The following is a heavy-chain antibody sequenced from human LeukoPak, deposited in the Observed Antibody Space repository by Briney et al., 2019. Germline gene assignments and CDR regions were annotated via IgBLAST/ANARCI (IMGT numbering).Heavy chain of an antibody. CDR2: INTYNGKT. CDR1: GYTFTKYG. Sequence: AAVTVSYMPSGYTFTKYGIRGVGQAPRQGGEGVGWINTYNGKTLYKQKLQGRVTMTTDTSTTTAYMELRSLRSDDTAVYFCARDRRRYCSGGSCSDAFDIWGQGTMVTASS. CDR3: ARDRRRYCSGGSCSDAFDI. J-gene: IGHJ3*02. V-gene: IGHV1-18*04. D-gene: IGHD2-15*01.